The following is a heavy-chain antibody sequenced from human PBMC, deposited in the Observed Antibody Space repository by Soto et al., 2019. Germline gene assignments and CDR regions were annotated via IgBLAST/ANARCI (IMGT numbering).Heavy chain of an antibody. Sequence: GVLRLSCAASGFTLSDHFMEWVRQAPGKGLEWVGRTKHKAASYTTDYAASVNGRFTISRDDSKNSLYLQMNSLKTEDTAMYYCVTLQFSRWFYWGLGTLVTVSS. CDR3: VTLQFSRWFY. CDR1: GFTLSDHF. J-gene: IGHJ4*02. V-gene: IGHV3-72*01. CDR2: TKHKAASYTT. D-gene: IGHD4-4*01.